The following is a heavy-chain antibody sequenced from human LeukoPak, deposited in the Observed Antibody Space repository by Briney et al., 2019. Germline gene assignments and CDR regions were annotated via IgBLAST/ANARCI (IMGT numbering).Heavy chain of an antibody. CDR2: INGRGTT. CDR1: GFTFSSYT. D-gene: IGHD4-17*01. J-gene: IGHJ4*02. V-gene: IGHV3-23*01. Sequence: GGSLRLSCAASGFTFSSYTVSWVRQAPGEGLEWLSAINGRGTTFYSDSVKGRFTISRVNSENTVYLQMNSLTVDDTAVYFCAKERQTGDYFTSDYWGQGTLVTVSS. CDR3: AKERQTGDYFTSDY.